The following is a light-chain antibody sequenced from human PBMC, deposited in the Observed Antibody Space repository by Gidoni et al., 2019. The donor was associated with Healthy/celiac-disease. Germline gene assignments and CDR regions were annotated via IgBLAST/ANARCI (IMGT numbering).Light chain of an antibody. V-gene: IGLV1-40*01. CDR1: SSNIGAGYD. Sequence: QYVLTQPPSVSGAPGQRVTISCTGSSSNIGAGYDVHWYQQLPGTAPKLLIYGNSNRPSGVPDRFSGSKSGTSASLAITGLQAEDEADYYCQSYDSSLSGYVFGTGTNVTVL. CDR3: QSYDSSLSGYV. CDR2: GNS. J-gene: IGLJ1*01.